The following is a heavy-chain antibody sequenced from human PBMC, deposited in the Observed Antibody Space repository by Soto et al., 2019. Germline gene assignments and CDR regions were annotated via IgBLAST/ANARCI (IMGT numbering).Heavy chain of an antibody. J-gene: IGHJ3*02. CDR1: GGSITSGGYY. CDR3: ATDHNGFKRAVNI. Sequence: QLQLQESGPGLVRPSQTLSLTCSVSGGSITSGGYYWGWIRQRPGKGLEWVAYVYSSGRTYYNPSLNSRLSISLENTKNQFSLYLRSVTVSYTAIYYCATDHNGFKRAVNIGGQGAVATVSS. CDR2: VYSSGRT. D-gene: IGHD5-12*01. V-gene: IGHV4-31*03.